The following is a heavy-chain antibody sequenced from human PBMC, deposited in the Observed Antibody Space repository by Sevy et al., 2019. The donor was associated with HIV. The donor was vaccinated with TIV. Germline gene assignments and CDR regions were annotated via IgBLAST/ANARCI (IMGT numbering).Heavy chain of an antibody. D-gene: IGHD2-15*01. V-gene: IGHV3-21*01. J-gene: IGHJ6*02. CDR3: ARVVAYCSGGSCFAGYYYGMDV. Sequence: GGSLRLSCAASGFTFSSYNMNWVRQAPGKGLEWVSSISSSSSYIYYADSVKGRFTISRDNAKDSLYLQMNTLRAEDTAMYYCARVVAYCSGGSCFAGYYYGMDVWGQGTTVTVSS. CDR2: ISSSSSYI. CDR1: GFTFSSYN.